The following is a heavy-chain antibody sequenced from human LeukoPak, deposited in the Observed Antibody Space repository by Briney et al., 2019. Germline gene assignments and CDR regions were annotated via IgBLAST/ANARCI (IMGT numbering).Heavy chain of an antibody. CDR1: GGSINFYY. J-gene: IGHJ4*02. Sequence: KASETLSLTCTVSGGSINFYYWSWIRQPAGKGLEWIGRIYSTGSTNYSPSLKSRVTMSADKSKNQFSLNLSSETAADTAVYYCARGIADPYSFDSWGQGTLVTVSS. V-gene: IGHV4-4*07. CDR3: ARGIADPYSFDS. CDR2: IYSTGST. D-gene: IGHD6-13*01.